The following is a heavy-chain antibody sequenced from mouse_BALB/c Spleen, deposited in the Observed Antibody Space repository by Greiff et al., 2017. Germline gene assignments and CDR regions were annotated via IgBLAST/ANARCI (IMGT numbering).Heavy chain of an antibody. V-gene: IGHV14-4*02. CDR2: IDPENGDT. Sequence: VQLQQSGAELVRPGASVKMSCTASGFTFNDYCMHWVKQRPEQGLEWIGWIDPENGDTEYAPKFQGKVTITADTSSNTAYLQLSLLTSEDTAVYYCKYYYYAMDYWGQGTSVTVSS. J-gene: IGHJ4*01. CDR3: KYYYYAMDY. D-gene: IGHD1-1*01. CDR1: GFTFNDYC.